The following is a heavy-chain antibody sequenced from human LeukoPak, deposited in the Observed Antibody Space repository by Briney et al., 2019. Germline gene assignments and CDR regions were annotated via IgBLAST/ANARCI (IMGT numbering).Heavy chain of an antibody. CDR1: GYTFTGYY. J-gene: IGHJ4*02. CDR2: INPNSGGT. Sequence: ASVKVSCKASGYTFTGYYMHWVRQAPGQGLEWMGWINPNSGGTNYAQKFQGGVTMTRDTSISTAYMELSRLRSDDTAVYYCARDLHVLRYFDWLVGDFDYWGQGTLVTVSS. CDR3: ARDLHVLRYFDWLVGDFDY. D-gene: IGHD3-9*01. V-gene: IGHV1-2*02.